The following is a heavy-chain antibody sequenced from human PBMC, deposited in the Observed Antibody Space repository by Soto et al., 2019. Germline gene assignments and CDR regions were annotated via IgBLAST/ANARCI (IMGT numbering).Heavy chain of an antibody. CDR2: ISSSSSYI. CDR3: ARQADYDFWSGYGSYYYYYMDV. D-gene: IGHD3-3*01. J-gene: IGHJ6*03. Sequence: EVQLVESGGGLVKPGGSLRLSCAASGFTFSSYSMNWVRQAPGEGLEWVSSISSSSSYIYYADSVKGRFTISRDNAKNSLYLQMNSLRAEDTAVYYCARQADYDFWSGYGSYYYYYMDVWGKGTTVTVSS. CDR1: GFTFSSYS. V-gene: IGHV3-21*01.